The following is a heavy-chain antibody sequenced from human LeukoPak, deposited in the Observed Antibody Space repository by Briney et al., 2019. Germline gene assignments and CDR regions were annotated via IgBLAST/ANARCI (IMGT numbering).Heavy chain of an antibody. D-gene: IGHD6-13*01. V-gene: IGHV4-59*08. CDR2: IYYSGST. Sequence: SETLSLTCTVSGGSISSYYWSWIRQPPGKGLEWIGYIYYSGSTNYNPSLKSRVTISVDTSKNQFSLKLSSVTAADTAVYYCASQLSSWSHYGMDVWGQGTTVTVSS. CDR3: ASQLSSWSHYGMDV. J-gene: IGHJ6*02. CDR1: GGSISSYY.